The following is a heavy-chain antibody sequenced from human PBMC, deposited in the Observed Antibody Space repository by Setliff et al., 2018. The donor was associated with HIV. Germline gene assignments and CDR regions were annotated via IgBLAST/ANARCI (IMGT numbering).Heavy chain of an antibody. CDR2: INPSGGST. J-gene: IGHJ6*03. CDR1: GYTFTSYY. CDR3: ARGSGRTPPNYYYYYYMDV. V-gene: IGHV1-46*03. Sequence: ASVKVSCKASGYTFTSYYMHWVRQAPGQGLEWMGIINPSGGSTSYAQKFQGRVTMTRDTSTSTVYMELSSLRSEDTAVYYCARGSGRTPPNYYYYYYMDVWGKGTTVTVSS. D-gene: IGHD3-10*01.